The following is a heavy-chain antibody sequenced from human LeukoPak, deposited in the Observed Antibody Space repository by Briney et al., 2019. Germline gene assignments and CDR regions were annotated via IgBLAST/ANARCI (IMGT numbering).Heavy chain of an antibody. CDR2: INHSGST. D-gene: IGHD2-2*01. J-gene: IGHJ4*02. V-gene: IGHV4-34*01. CDR1: GGSFSGYY. Sequence: PSETLSLTCAVYGGSFSGYYWSWIRQPPGKGLEWIGEINHSGSTNYNPSLKSRVTISVDTSKNQFSLKLSSVTAADTAVYCCASTSCCPSADYWGQGTLVTVSS. CDR3: ASTSCCPSADY.